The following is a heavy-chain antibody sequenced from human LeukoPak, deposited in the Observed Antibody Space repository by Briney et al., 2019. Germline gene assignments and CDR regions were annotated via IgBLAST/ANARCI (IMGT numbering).Heavy chain of an antibody. CDR3: AREDGDY. V-gene: IGHV4-39*07. CDR1: GGSISSTTYH. CDR2: INHSGST. J-gene: IGHJ4*02. Sequence: SETLSLTCTVSGGSISSTTYHWGWIRQPPGKGLEWIGEINHSGSTNYNPSLKSRVTISVDTPKNQISLKLSSVTAADTAVYYCAREDGDYWGQGTLVTVSS.